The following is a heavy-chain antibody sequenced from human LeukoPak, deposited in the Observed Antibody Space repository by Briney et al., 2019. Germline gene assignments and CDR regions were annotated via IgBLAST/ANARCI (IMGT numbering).Heavy chain of an antibody. Sequence: GGSLRLSCAASGFTFSSYGMHWVRQAPGKGLEWVAFIRYDGSNKYYADSVKGRFTISRDNSKNTAYLQMNSLKTEDTAVYYCTRQYGGNSAQRDDAFDIWGQGTMVTVSS. CDR2: IRYDGSNK. V-gene: IGHV3-30*02. J-gene: IGHJ3*02. D-gene: IGHD4-23*01. CDR1: GFTFSSYG. CDR3: TRQYGGNSAQRDDAFDI.